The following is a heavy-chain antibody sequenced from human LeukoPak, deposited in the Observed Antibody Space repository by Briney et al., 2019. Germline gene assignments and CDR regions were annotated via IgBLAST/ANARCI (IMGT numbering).Heavy chain of an antibody. J-gene: IGHJ3*02. CDR1: GFTFSSYE. CDR3: ATNSRVSYAFAI. CDR2: ISSGVTSI. D-gene: IGHD6-13*01. Sequence: GGSLRLSCAASGFTFSSYEMNWVRQTPGMGLEWIAYISSGVTSIYYADSVKGRFNISRDNAKNSLNMQMNSLRAEDTAVYYCATNSRVSYAFAIWGQGTLVTVSS. V-gene: IGHV3-48*03.